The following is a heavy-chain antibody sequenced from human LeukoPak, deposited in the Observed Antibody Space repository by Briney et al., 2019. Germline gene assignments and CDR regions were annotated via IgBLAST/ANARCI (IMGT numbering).Heavy chain of an antibody. J-gene: IGHJ4*02. V-gene: IGHV1-18*01. Sequence: GESLKISCQASGYAFTSYGISWVRQAPGQGLEWMGWISAYNDNTNYAQKFQGRVTMTTDTSTSTAYMELRSLRSDDTAVYYCARGGSSGWRTPNDDYWGQGTLVTVSS. CDR2: ISAYNDNT. CDR1: GYAFTSYG. D-gene: IGHD6-19*01. CDR3: ARGGSSGWRTPNDDY.